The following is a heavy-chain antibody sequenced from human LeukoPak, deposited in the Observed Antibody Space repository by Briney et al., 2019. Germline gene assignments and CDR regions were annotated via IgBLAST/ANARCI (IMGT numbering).Heavy chain of an antibody. CDR2: INPNSGGT. CDR3: ARGLLSGSHSGAAY. D-gene: IGHD1-26*01. V-gene: IGHV1-2*02. Sequence: ASVKVFCKASGYTFTGNYIHWVRQAPGQGLEWMGWINPNSGGTNFAQKFQGRVTMTRDTSISTAYMELSGLRSDDTAMYYCARGLLSGSHSGAAYWGQGTLVTVSS. J-gene: IGHJ4*02. CDR1: GYTFTGNY.